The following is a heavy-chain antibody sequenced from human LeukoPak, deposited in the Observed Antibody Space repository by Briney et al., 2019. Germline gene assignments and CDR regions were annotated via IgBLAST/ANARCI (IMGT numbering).Heavy chain of an antibody. J-gene: IGHJ3*02. V-gene: IGHV3-30*18. Sequence: GGSLRLSCAASGFTFSSYGMHWVRQAPGKGLEWVAVISYDGSNKYYADSVKGRFTISRDNSKNTLYLQMNSLRAEDTAVYYCAKDSVLLWFGELSHDAFDIWGQGTMVTVSS. CDR2: ISYDGSNK. D-gene: IGHD3-10*01. CDR1: GFTFSSYG. CDR3: AKDSVLLWFGELSHDAFDI.